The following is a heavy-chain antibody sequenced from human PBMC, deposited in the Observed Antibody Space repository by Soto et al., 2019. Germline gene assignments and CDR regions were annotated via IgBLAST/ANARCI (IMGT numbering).Heavy chain of an antibody. CDR2: ISNSSSTI. D-gene: IGHD2-2*01. J-gene: IGHJ6*02. CDR3: ARDSPGRYCSSTSCPRMDV. CDR1: GFTFSSYS. V-gene: IGHV3-48*02. Sequence: EVQLVESGGGLVQPGGSLRLSCAAPGFTFSSYSMNWVRQAPGKGLEWVSYISNSSSTIYYADSVKGRFTISRDNAKKSLYLQMNSLRDEDTAVYYCARDSPGRYCSSTSCPRMDVWGQGTTVTVSS.